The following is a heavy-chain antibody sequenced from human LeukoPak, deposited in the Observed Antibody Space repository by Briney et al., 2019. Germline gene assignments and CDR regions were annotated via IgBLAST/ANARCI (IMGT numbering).Heavy chain of an antibody. D-gene: IGHD1-26*01. J-gene: IGHJ4*02. CDR2: IYHSGST. CDR1: GGSISSGGYS. CDR3: ARTIVGATIYGY. V-gene: IGHV4-30-2*01. Sequence: PSQTLSLTCAVSGGSISSGGYSWSWIRQPPGKGLEWIGYIYHSGSTYYNPSLKSRVTISVDRSKNQFSLKLSSVAAADTAVYYCARTIVGATIYGYWGQGTLVTVSS.